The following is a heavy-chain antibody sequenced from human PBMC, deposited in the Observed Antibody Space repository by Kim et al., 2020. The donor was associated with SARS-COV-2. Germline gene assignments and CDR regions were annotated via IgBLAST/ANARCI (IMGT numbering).Heavy chain of an antibody. CDR3: AKDQGDYYYYGMDV. CDR2: ISWNSGSI. J-gene: IGHJ6*02. CDR1: GFTFDDYA. D-gene: IGHD3-16*01. V-gene: IGHV3-9*01. Sequence: GGSLRLSCAASGFTFDDYAMHWVRQAPGKGLEWVSGISWNSGSIGYADSVKGRFTISRDNAKNSLYLQMNSLRAEDTALYYCAKDQGDYYYYGMDVWGQRTTVTVSS.